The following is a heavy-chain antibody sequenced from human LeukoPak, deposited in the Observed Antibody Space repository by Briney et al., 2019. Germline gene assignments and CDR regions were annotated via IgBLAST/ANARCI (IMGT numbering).Heavy chain of an antibody. CDR3: TTAGAGYNFFGLD. Sequence: SGGSLRLSCAASGFTFSTYSMNWVRQAPGKGPEWVSYISTSGTTMYYADSVRGRFTISRDNAQNSLYLQMDSLRDEDTAVYYCTTAGAGYNFFGLDWGQRTLVTVSS. V-gene: IGHV3-48*02. J-gene: IGHJ4*02. CDR2: ISTSGTTM. D-gene: IGHD5-24*01. CDR1: GFTFSTYS.